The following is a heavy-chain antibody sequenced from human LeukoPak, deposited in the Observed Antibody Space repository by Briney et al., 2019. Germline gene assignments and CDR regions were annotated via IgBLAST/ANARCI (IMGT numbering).Heavy chain of an antibody. CDR2: IYYSGST. Sequence: SETLSLTCTVSGGSISSYYWSWIRQPPGKGLERIGYIYYSGSTNYNPSLKSRVTISVDTSKNQFSLKLSSVTAADTAVYYCARERGALSFDYWGQGTLVTVSS. CDR1: GGSISSYY. CDR3: ARERGALSFDY. J-gene: IGHJ4*02. V-gene: IGHV4-59*01. D-gene: IGHD5-12*01.